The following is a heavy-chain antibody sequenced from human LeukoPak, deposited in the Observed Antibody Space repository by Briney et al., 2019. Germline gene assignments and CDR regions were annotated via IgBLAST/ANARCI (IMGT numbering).Heavy chain of an antibody. D-gene: IGHD3-22*01. CDR1: GGSISSYY. J-gene: IGHJ1*01. CDR2: IYYSGST. Sequence: PSETLSLTCTVSGGSISSYYWSWIRQPPGKGLEWIGYIYYSGSTNYNPSLKSRVTISVDTSKNQFSLKLSSVTAADTAVYYCASNYYDSSGYYLEYFQHWGQGTLVTVSS. CDR3: ASNYYDSSGYYLEYFQH. V-gene: IGHV4-59*01.